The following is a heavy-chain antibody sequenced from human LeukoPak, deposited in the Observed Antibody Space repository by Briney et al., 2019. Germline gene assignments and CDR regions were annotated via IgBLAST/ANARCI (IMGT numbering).Heavy chain of an antibody. J-gene: IGHJ5*02. CDR2: INHSGST. Sequence: SETLSLTCAVYGGSFSGYYWSSIRQPPGKGLEWIGEINHSGSTNYNPSLKSRVTISVDTSKNQFSLKLSSVTAADTAVYYCARDSSTRKNWFDPWGQGTLVTVSS. CDR1: GGSFSGYY. CDR3: ARDSSTRKNWFDP. V-gene: IGHV4-34*01. D-gene: IGHD6-13*01.